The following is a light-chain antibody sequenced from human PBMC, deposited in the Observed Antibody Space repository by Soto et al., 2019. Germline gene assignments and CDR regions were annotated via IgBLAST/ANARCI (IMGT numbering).Light chain of an antibody. J-gene: IGKJ4*01. Sequence: EIVLTQSPATLSLSPGERATLPCRASQSVSTSLAWYQQRPGQAPRLLIYDVSNRAAGVPARFSGSGSGTDFTLTISNLVPEDFAIYYCQERSNWPRLTFGGGTTVEIK. CDR3: QERSNWPRLT. V-gene: IGKV3-11*01. CDR1: QSVSTS. CDR2: DVS.